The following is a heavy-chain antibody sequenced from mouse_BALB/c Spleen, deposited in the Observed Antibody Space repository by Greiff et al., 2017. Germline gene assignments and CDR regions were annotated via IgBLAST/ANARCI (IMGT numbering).Heavy chain of an antibody. V-gene: IGHV1-26*01. Sequence: VQLQQSGPELVKPGASVKISCKASGYTFTDYYMNWVKQSHGKSLEWIGLVNPNNGGTSYNQKFKGKATLTVDKSSSTAYMELRSLTSEDSAVYYCARSNYRYAAWFAYWGQGTLVTVSA. CDR2: VNPNNGGT. CDR1: GYTFTDYY. D-gene: IGHD2-14*01. J-gene: IGHJ3*01. CDR3: ARSNYRYAAWFAY.